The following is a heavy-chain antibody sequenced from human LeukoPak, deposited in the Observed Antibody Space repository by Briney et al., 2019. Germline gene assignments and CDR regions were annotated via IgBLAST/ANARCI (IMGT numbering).Heavy chain of an antibody. J-gene: IGHJ4*02. V-gene: IGHV3-33*01. CDR3: ARDHGDYSGKDY. CDR1: GFIFSCYG. D-gene: IGHD4-17*01. CDR2: TWYDGSNK. Sequence: PGGSLRLSCAASGFIFSCYGMHWVRQAPGKGLEWVAVTWYDGSNKYYADAVKGRFTISRDNSKNTLYLQMNSLRAEDTAVYFCARDHGDYSGKDYWGQGTLVTVSS.